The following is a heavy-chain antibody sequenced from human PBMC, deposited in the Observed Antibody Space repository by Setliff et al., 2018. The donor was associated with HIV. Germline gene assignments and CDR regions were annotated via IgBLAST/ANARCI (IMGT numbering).Heavy chain of an antibody. Sequence: GGSLRLSCVASGFTFRNYWMHWVRQAPGKGLVWVSCLNSDGSSTTYAGSVKGRFTISRDDAKNTVYLQMNSLRVEDTAVYYCAKGSYSSGRYDNYLDYWGQGALVTVSS. D-gene: IGHD3-22*01. V-gene: IGHV3-74*03. CDR3: AKGSYSSGRYDNYLDY. CDR2: LNSDGSST. CDR1: GFTFRNYW. J-gene: IGHJ4*02.